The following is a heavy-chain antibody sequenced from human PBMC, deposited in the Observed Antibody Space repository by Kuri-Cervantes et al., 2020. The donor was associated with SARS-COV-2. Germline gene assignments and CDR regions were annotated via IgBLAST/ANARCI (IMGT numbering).Heavy chain of an antibody. CDR2: IIPIIGTP. V-gene: IGHV1-69*05. CDR1: GGTFSSYA. D-gene: IGHD6-13*01. CDR3: ARDIQQQLVWRLDYWFDP. Sequence: SVKVSCKASGGTFSSYALSWVRQAPGQGHEWMGGIIPIIGTPNYAQKLQGRVTMTTDTSTSTAYMELRSLRSDDTAVYYCARDIQQQLVWRLDYWFDPWGQGTLVTVSS. J-gene: IGHJ5*02.